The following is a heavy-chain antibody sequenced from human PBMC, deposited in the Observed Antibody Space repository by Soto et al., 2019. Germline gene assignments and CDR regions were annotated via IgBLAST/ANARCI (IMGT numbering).Heavy chain of an antibody. CDR2: IRNTNGRT. CDR1: GFTFGDFH. J-gene: IGHJ4*02. CDR3: AKDPHINIVTCPDY. Sequence: EVQLLESGGGLVQPGGSLRLSCTASGFTFGDFHMSWVRQAPGKGLEWVSTIRNTNGRTYYADSVRGRFTISRDNSASILYLQMNSLRAEDTAVYYCAKDPHINIVTCPDYWGQGTLVTVSS. V-gene: IGHV3-23*01. D-gene: IGHD2-15*01.